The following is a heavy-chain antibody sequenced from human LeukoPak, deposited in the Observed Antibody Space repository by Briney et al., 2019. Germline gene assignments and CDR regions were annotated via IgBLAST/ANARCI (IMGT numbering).Heavy chain of an antibody. Sequence: GGSLRLSCAASGFTFSNHWMSWVRQAPGKGLEWVANINQDGSEKYYVDSVKGRFTVSRDNAKNSLDLQVNTLRAEDTAVYYCARRKLTYYYGMDVWGQGTTVTVSS. CDR2: INQDGSEK. D-gene: IGHD1-7*01. CDR1: GFTFSNHW. J-gene: IGHJ6*02. V-gene: IGHV3-7*01. CDR3: ARRKLTYYYGMDV.